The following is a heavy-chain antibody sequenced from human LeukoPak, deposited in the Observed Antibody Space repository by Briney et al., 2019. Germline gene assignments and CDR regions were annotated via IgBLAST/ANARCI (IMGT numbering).Heavy chain of an antibody. Sequence: GGSLRLSCAASGFTFSSYAMSWVRQAPGKGLEGVSAISGSGGSTYYADSVKGRFTISRDNSKNTLYLQMNSLRAEDTAVYYCAKPLWSGYYNFDYWGQGTLVTVSS. V-gene: IGHV3-23*01. CDR3: AKPLWSGYYNFDY. CDR2: ISGSGGST. J-gene: IGHJ4*02. D-gene: IGHD3-3*01. CDR1: GFTFSSYA.